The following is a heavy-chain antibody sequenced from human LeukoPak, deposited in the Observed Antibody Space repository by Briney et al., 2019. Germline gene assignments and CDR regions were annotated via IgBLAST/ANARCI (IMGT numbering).Heavy chain of an antibody. V-gene: IGHV1-46*01. J-gene: IGHJ4*02. Sequence: ASVKVSCKASGYTFTSYYIHWVRQAPGQGLEWMGIINPSGGSTSYAQKFQGRVTMTRDTSTSTVYMELSSLKSEDTAVYYCAREDYDSSGYYYYFDYWGQGTLVTVSS. CDR2: INPSGGST. D-gene: IGHD3-22*01. CDR3: AREDYDSSGYYYYFDY. CDR1: GYTFTSYY.